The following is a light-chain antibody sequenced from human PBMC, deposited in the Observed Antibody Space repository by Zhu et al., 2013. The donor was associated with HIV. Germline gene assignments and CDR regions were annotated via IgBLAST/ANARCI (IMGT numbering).Light chain of an antibody. CDR3: CSYAGSSAFYV. J-gene: IGLJ1*01. Sequence: QSALTQPATVSGSPGQSITVSCTGTSTDVGGFNYVSWYQQYPGKVPKLLIYEVRNRPSGVSSRFSGSKSGNTASLTISGLQAEDEADYYCCSYAGSSAFYVFGTGTKVTVL. CDR2: EVR. CDR1: STDVGGFNY. V-gene: IGLV2-23*02.